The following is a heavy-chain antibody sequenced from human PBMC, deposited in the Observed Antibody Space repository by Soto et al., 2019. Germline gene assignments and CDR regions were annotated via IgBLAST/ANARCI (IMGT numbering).Heavy chain of an antibody. J-gene: IGHJ5*02. CDR2: ISAYNGNT. CDR3: ARDLGQWLVEVTNWFDP. CDR1: GYTFTSYG. V-gene: IGHV1-18*01. Sequence: ASVKVSCKASGYTFTSYGISWVRQAPGQGLEWMGWISAYNGNTNYAQKLQGRVTMTTDTSTSTAYMELRSLRSDDTAVYYCARDLGQWLVEVTNWFDPWGQGTLVTVSS. D-gene: IGHD6-19*01.